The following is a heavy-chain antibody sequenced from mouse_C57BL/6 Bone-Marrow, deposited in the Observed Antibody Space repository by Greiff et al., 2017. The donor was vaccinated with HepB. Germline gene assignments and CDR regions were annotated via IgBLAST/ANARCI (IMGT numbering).Heavy chain of an antibody. CDR2: ISSGSSTI. Sequence: EVQGVESGGGLVKPGGSLKLSCAASGFTFSDYGMHWVRQAPEKGLEWVAYISSGSSTIYYADTVKGRFTISRDNAKNTLFLQMTSLRSEDTAMYYCARRTRGGSSWFADWGQGTLVTVSA. D-gene: IGHD1-1*01. V-gene: IGHV5-17*01. CDR1: GFTFSDYG. CDR3: ARRTRGGSSWFAD. J-gene: IGHJ3*01.